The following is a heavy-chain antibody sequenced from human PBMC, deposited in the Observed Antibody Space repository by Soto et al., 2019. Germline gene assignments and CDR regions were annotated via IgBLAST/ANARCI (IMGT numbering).Heavy chain of an antibody. D-gene: IGHD2-2*01. CDR3: TRVKGGGVVVPAAYVDY. CDR2: IRSKAYGGTT. Sequence: HPGGSLRLSCTASGFTFGDYAMSWFRQAPGKGLEWVGFIRSKAYGGTTEYAASVKGRFTISRDDSKSIAYLQMNSLKTEDTAVYYCTRVKGGGVVVPAAYVDYWGQGTLVTVSS. J-gene: IGHJ4*02. CDR1: GFTFGDYA. V-gene: IGHV3-49*03.